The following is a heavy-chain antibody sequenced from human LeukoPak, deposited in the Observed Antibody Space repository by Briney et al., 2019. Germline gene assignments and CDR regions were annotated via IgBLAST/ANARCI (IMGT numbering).Heavy chain of an antibody. D-gene: IGHD4-17*01. CDR3: ARVLTDYGDHVPLYNWFDP. V-gene: IGHV4-59*01. Sequence: SETLSLTCTVSGGSISSYYWSWIRQPPGRGLEWIGYIYYSGSTNYNPSLKSRVTISVDTSKNQFSLKLSSVTAADTAVYYCARVLTDYGDHVPLYNWFDPWGQGTLVTVSS. J-gene: IGHJ5*02. CDR2: IYYSGST. CDR1: GGSISSYY.